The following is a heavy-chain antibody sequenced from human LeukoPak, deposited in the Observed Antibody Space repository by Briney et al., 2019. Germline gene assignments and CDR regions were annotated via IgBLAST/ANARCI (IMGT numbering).Heavy chain of an antibody. D-gene: IGHD3-3*02. CDR2: ISTDGRDT. CDR1: GFTFSNYW. V-gene: IGHV3-74*01. J-gene: IGHJ4*02. CDR3: AKEGANAFQDY. Sequence: GGSLRLSCAASGFTFSNYWMDWVRQDPGKGPVWVSRISTDGRDTAYADSVKGRFTISRDNAKDTVYLQMNSLRAEDTAVYYCAKEGANAFQDYWGQGALVTVSS.